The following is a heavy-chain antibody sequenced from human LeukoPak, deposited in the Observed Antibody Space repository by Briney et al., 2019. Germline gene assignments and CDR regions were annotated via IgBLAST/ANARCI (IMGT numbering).Heavy chain of an antibody. Sequence: GGSLRLSCAASGFTFSSTWLHWVRQVPGKELVWVARIVSDGSSTTYAESVKGRFTISRDNAKNTLYLEMNSLRVEDTAVYYCARDWYHAIDYWGQGTLVAVSS. D-gene: IGHD2-2*01. J-gene: IGHJ4*02. V-gene: IGHV3-74*03. CDR3: ARDWYHAIDY. CDR2: IVSDGSST. CDR1: GFTFSSTW.